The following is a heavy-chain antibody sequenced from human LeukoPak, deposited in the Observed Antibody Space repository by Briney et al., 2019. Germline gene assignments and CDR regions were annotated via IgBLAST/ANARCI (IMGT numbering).Heavy chain of an antibody. J-gene: IGHJ4*02. CDR2: ISSSGSTI. CDR1: GFTFSSYW. CDR3: ARDSYSGSYSYFDY. Sequence: PGGSLRLSCAASGFTFSSYWMNWVRQAPGKGLEWVSYISSSGSTIYYADSVKGRFTISRDNAKNSLYLQMNSLRAEDTALYYCARDSYSGSYSYFDYWGQGTLVTVSS. V-gene: IGHV3-48*04. D-gene: IGHD1-26*01.